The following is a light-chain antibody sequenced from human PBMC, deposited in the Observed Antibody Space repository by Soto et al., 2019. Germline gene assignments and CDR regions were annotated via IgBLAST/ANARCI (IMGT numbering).Light chain of an antibody. CDR3: VAWDDILNVQV. V-gene: IGLV1-44*01. J-gene: IGLJ3*02. CDR2: SDN. CDR1: SSNIGSNT. Sequence: QTVVTQPPSASGAPGQRVTISCSGSSSNIGSNTVNWYQHLPGTAPKLLIYSDNQRPSGVPDRFSGSKSGTSASLAIRGLQSEDEADYYCVAWDDILNVQVFGGGTKLTVL.